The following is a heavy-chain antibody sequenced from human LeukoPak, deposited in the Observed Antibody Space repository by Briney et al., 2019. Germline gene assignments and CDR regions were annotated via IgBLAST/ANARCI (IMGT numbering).Heavy chain of an antibody. Sequence: ASVKVSCKASGYTFTGYYMHWVRQAPGQGLEWMGWINPNSGGTNYAQKFQGRVTMTRDTSISTAYMELRSLRSDDTAVYYCARADHRLGEGFDYWGQGTLVTVSS. CDR3: ARADHRLGEGFDY. J-gene: IGHJ4*02. V-gene: IGHV1-2*02. CDR1: GYTFTGYY. D-gene: IGHD3-16*01. CDR2: INPNSGGT.